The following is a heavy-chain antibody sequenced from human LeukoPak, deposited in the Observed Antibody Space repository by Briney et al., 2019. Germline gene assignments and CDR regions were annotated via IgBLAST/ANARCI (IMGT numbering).Heavy chain of an antibody. V-gene: IGHV4-31*03. D-gene: IGHD4-23*01. CDR3: ARGSLGRWKWDGMDV. CDR1: GGSISSGGYY. Sequence: PSETLSLTCTVSGGSISSGGYYWSWIRQHPGKGLEWIGYIYYSGSTYYNPSLKSRVTTSVDTSKNQFSLKLSSVTAADTAVYYCARGSLGRWKWDGMDVWGQGTTVTVSS. CDR2: IYYSGST. J-gene: IGHJ6*02.